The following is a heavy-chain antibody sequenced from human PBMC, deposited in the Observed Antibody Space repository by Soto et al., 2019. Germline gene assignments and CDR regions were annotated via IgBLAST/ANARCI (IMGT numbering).Heavy chain of an antibody. D-gene: IGHD4-4*01. CDR2: IYWDDDK. CDR1: GFSLSTSGVG. Sequence: QITLKESGPTLVKPTQTLTLTCTFSGFSLSTSGVGVGWIRQPPGKALEWLALIYWDDDKRYSPSLKSRLTIXKXNSKNQVVLTLTNMDPVDTATYYCAHRYDYIGWFDPWGQGTLVTVSS. J-gene: IGHJ5*02. V-gene: IGHV2-5*02. CDR3: AHRYDYIGWFDP.